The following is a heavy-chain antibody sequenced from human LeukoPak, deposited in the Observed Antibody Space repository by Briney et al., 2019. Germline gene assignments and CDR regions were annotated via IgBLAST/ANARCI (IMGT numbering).Heavy chain of an antibody. CDR2: INHSGGT. D-gene: IGHD3-16*01. CDR1: GGSFSGYY. Sequence: SETLSLTCAVYGGSFSGYYWSWIRQSPGKGLEWIGEINHSGGTNYNPSLKSRVTISVDTSKKQFSLKLSSVTAADTAVYYCARHYGPWGQGTLVTVSS. V-gene: IGHV4-34*01. J-gene: IGHJ5*02. CDR3: ARHYGP.